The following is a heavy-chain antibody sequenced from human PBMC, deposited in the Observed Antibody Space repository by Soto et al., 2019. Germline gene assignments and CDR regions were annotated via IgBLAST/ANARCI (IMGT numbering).Heavy chain of an antibody. Sequence: PSETLSLTCTVSGGSISSGGYYWSWIRQHPGKGLEWIGYIYYSGSTYYNPSLKSRVTISVDTSKNQFSLKLSSVTAADTAVYYCARSQQYYDFWSGYFDYWGQGTLVTVSS. CDR2: IYYSGST. CDR1: GGSISSGGYY. V-gene: IGHV4-31*03. D-gene: IGHD3-3*01. J-gene: IGHJ4*02. CDR3: ARSQQYYDFWSGYFDY.